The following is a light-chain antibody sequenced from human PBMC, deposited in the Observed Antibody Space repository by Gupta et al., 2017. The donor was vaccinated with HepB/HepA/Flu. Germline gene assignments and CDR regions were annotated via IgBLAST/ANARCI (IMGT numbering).Light chain of an antibody. CDR3: QQSYSTPCT. J-gene: IGKJ3*01. CDR1: QSISSY. V-gene: IGKV1-39*01. Sequence: DIQMTQSPSSLSASVVDRVTITCLASQSISSYLNWYQQKPGKAPKLLIYAASSLQSGVPSRFSGSGSGTDFTLTISSLQPEDVATYYCQQSYSTPCTFGPGTKVDIK. CDR2: AAS.